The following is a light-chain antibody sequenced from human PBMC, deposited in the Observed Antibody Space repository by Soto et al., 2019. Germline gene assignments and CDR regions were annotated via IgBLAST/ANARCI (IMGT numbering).Light chain of an antibody. V-gene: IGKV3-20*01. CDR3: QQYGSSPLT. J-gene: IGKJ3*01. CDR1: QSVNSNY. CDR2: GAS. Sequence: EIVLTQSPGTLSLSPGERATLSCRASQSVNSNYLAWNQQKPGQAPRLLISGASTRAIGIQDRFSGSGSGTDFALTISRLEPEDYAVYYCQQYGSSPLTFGPGTKVDIK.